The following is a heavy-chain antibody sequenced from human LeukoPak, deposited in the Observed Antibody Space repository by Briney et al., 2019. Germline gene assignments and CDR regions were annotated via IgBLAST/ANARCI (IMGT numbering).Heavy chain of an antibody. CDR3: ARVGGYSSSWYKIPDAFDI. CDR1: GFNFSSYS. D-gene: IGHD6-13*01. J-gene: IGHJ3*02. Sequence: GGSLRLSCAASGFNFSSYSMKWVRQAPGKGLEWVSYISSSSSTIYYADSVKGRFTISRDNAKNSLYLQMNSLRAEDTAVYYCARVGGYSSSWYKIPDAFDIWGQGTMVTVSS. CDR2: ISSSSSTI. V-gene: IGHV3-48*01.